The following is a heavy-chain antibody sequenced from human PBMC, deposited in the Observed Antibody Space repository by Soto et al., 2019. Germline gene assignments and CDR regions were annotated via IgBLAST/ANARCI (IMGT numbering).Heavy chain of an antibody. CDR2: VYHTGRT. CDR3: ARDFAYFDS. V-gene: IGHV4-61*01. CDR1: GGSFKSGSYS. Sequence: SETLSLTCTVSGGSFKSGSYSWSWIRQPPGKGLDWIGYVYHTGRTSYNPSLKSRVSISMDTSKNQFSLNLDSVTAADTAVYFCARDFAYFDSWGQGTLVTVSS. J-gene: IGHJ4*02. D-gene: IGHD3-3*01.